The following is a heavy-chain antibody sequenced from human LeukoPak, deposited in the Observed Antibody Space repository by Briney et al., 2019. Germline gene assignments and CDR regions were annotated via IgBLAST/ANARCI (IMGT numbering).Heavy chain of an antibody. V-gene: IGHV3-7*01. CDR3: ASGYLDDFWSGHF. Sequence: GGSLRLSCAASGFTFSDSWMSWVRQAPGKGLEWVANMNQDGSAKGYVDSVKGRFTISRDNAKKSLYLQMDSLRAEDSAVYYCASGYLDDFWSGHFWGQGTQVTVSS. D-gene: IGHD3-3*01. CDR1: GFTFSDSW. J-gene: IGHJ4*02. CDR2: MNQDGSAK.